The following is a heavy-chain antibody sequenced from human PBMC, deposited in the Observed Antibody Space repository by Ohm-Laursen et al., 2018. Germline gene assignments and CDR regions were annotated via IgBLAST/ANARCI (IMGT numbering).Heavy chain of an antibody. D-gene: IGHD6-19*01. Sequence: SLRLSCAAFGFTFSSYEMNWVRQAPGKGLEWVSYISSSGSTIYYADSVKGRFTISRDNAKNSLYLQMNSLRAEDTAVYYCASHGAVAFDYWGQGTLVTVSS. CDR3: ASHGAVAFDY. CDR2: ISSSGSTI. V-gene: IGHV3-48*03. CDR1: GFTFSSYE. J-gene: IGHJ4*02.